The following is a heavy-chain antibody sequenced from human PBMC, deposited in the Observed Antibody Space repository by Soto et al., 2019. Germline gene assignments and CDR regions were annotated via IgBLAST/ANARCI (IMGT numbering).Heavy chain of an antibody. CDR3: ARVRTENYYGMDV. CDR1: RFTFSNYW. V-gene: IGHV3-7*05. J-gene: IGHJ6*02. Sequence: PGGSLRLSCVASRFTFSNYWMSWVRQAPGKGLEWVDNIKQDETERYYVDSVKGRFAISRDNAKKSLYLQMNSLRAEDTAVYYCARVRTENYYGMDVWGQGTTVTVSS. CDR2: IKQDETER.